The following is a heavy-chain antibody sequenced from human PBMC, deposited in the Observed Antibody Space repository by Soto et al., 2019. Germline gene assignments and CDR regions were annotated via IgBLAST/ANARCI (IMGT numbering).Heavy chain of an antibody. Sequence: GGSLRLSCAASGFTFSSYGMHWVRQAPGKGLEWVAVISYDGSNKYYADSVKGRFTISRDNSKNTLYLQMNSLRAEDTAVYYCAKDKGQPGIDYWGQGTLVTVSS. CDR3: AKDKGQPGIDY. CDR1: GFTFSSYG. CDR2: ISYDGSNK. D-gene: IGHD5-18*01. V-gene: IGHV3-30*18. J-gene: IGHJ4*02.